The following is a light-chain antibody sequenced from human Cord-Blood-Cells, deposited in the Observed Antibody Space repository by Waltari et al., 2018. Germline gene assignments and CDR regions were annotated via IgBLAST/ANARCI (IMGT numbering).Light chain of an antibody. CDR3: QQYGSSPLT. J-gene: IGKJ4*01. Sequence: EIVLTQSPGTLSWSPGERAKLSCRASQSVSSSYLAWYQQKPGQAPRLLIYGASSRATGIPDRFSGSGSGTDFTLTISRLEPEDFAVYYCQQYGSSPLTFGGGTKVEIK. CDR1: QSVSSSY. V-gene: IGKV3-20*01. CDR2: GAS.